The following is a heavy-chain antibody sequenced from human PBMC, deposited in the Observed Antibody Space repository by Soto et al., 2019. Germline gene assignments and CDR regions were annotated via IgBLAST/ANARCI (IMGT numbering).Heavy chain of an antibody. CDR3: ARRIAADYYYYYYMDV. Sequence: GGSLRLSCAASGFTVSSNYMSWVRQAPGKGLEWVSVIYSGGSTYYADSVKGRFTISRDNSKNTLYLQMNSLRAEDTAVYYCARRIAADYYYYYYMDVWGKGTTVTVSS. J-gene: IGHJ6*03. CDR1: GFTVSSNY. CDR2: IYSGGST. D-gene: IGHD6-25*01. V-gene: IGHV3-66*04.